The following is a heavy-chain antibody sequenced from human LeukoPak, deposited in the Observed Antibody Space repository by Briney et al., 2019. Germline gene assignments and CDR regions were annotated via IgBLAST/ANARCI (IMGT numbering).Heavy chain of an antibody. Sequence: ASVKVSCKASGYTFTSYSMNWVRQAPGQGPEWMGIINPSDPSTTYAQKFQGRVTMTRDMSTSTVYMELSSLRSEDTAVYYCARDRERIWRRTYFDYWGQGTLVTVSS. J-gene: IGHJ4*02. CDR1: GYTFTSYS. CDR3: ARDRERIWRRTYFDY. D-gene: IGHD2-15*01. CDR2: INPSDPST. V-gene: IGHV1-46*01.